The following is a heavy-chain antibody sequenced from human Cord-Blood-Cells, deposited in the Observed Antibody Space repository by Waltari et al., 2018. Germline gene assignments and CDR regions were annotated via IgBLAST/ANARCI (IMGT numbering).Heavy chain of an antibody. CDR2: IHYSGRN. V-gene: IGHV4-30-4*08. J-gene: IGHJ3*02. CDR3: ARADYSNYWDAFDI. CDR1: GGSISSGDYY. Sequence: QVQLQESGPGLVKPSQTLSLTCTVSGGSISSGDYYWSWIRQPPGKGLEWIGYIHYSGRNHDNPSRKSRVTISVDTSKNQFSLKLSSVTAADTAVYYCARADYSNYWDAFDIWGQGTMVTVSS. D-gene: IGHD4-4*01.